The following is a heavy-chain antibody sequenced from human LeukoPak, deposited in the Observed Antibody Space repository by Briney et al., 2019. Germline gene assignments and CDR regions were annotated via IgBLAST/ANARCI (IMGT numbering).Heavy chain of an antibody. CDR2: INPNSGGT. D-gene: IGHD3-10*01. J-gene: IGHJ4*02. V-gene: IGHV1-2*02. CDR3: ARDSRSLLWFGEPTYYFDY. CDR1: GYTFTGYY. Sequence: ASVKVSCKASGYTFTGYYMHWVRQAPGQGLEWMGWINPNSGGTNYAQKFQGRVTMTRDTSISTAYMELSRLRSDDTAVYYCARDSRSLLWFGEPTYYFDYWGQGTLVTVSS.